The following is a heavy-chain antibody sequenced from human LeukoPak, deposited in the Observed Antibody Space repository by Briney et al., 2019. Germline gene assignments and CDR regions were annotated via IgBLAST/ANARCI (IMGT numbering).Heavy chain of an antibody. Sequence: SETLSLTCTVSGGSISSYYWSWIRQPPGKGLEWIGYIYYSGSTNYNPSLKSRVTISVDTSKNQFSLKLSSVTAADTAVYYCARGGVTYDSSGYYWVYWRQGTLVTVSS. V-gene: IGHV4-59*01. CDR1: GGSISSYY. D-gene: IGHD3-22*01. J-gene: IGHJ4*02. CDR3: ARGGVTYDSSGYYWVY. CDR2: IYYSGST.